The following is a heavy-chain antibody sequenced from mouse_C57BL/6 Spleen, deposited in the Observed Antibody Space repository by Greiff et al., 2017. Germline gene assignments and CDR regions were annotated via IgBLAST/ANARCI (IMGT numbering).Heavy chain of an antibody. CDR3: ARGRAYYSNYVYAMDY. CDR1: GYAFTNYL. V-gene: IGHV1-54*01. Sequence: QVQLKESGAELVRPGTSVKVSCKASGYAFTNYLIEWVKQRPGQGLEWIGVINPGSGGTNYNEKFKGKATLTADKSSSTAYMQLSSLTSEDSAVYFCARGRAYYSNYVYAMDYWGQGTSVTVSS. CDR2: INPGSGGT. D-gene: IGHD2-5*01. J-gene: IGHJ4*01.